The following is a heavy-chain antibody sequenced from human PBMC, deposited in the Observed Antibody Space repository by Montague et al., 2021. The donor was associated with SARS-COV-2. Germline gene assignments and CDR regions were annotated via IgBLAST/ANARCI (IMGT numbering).Heavy chain of an antibody. CDR1: GISLSTSGVG. D-gene: IGHD3-10*01. V-gene: IGHV2-5*02. J-gene: IGHJ5*02. CDR2: IYWDDDE. CDR3: APLGFDSRSYYTPHNWFDP. Sequence: PALVKPTQTLTLTCTFSGISLSTSGVGVAWIRQPPGKALKWLALIYWDDDERYSPSMRSRLTITKDTSENQVVLRMTNMDPMDTATYYCAPLGFDSRSYYTPHNWFDPWGQGILVTVSP.